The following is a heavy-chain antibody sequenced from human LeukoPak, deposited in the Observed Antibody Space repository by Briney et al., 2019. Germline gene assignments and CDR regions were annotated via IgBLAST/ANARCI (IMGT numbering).Heavy chain of an antibody. Sequence: GASVKVSCKASGGTFSSYAISWVRQAPGQGLEWMGGIIPIFGTANYAQKFQGRVTITADESTSTAYMELSSLRSEDTAVYYCARDQAVAGTKNDAFDIWGQGTMVTVSS. V-gene: IGHV1-69*13. J-gene: IGHJ3*02. CDR3: ARDQAVAGTKNDAFDI. CDR1: GGTFSSYA. CDR2: IIPIFGTA. D-gene: IGHD6-19*01.